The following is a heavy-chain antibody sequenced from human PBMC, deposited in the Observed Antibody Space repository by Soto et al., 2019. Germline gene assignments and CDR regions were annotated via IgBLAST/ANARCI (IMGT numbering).Heavy chain of an antibody. J-gene: IGHJ6*02. V-gene: IGHV1-69*06. Sequence: QVQLVQSGAEVKRPGSSVKVSCKASGGTFSNSTISWVRQAPGQGLEWMGGVIPIFGTAIYAQKFQGRVRITADKSTSTAYMELSRLGSEDTAVYYCAGGRRDGYNLPYYYGMDVWGQGTTVTVSS. CDR3: AGGRRDGYNLPYYYGMDV. CDR2: VIPIFGTA. D-gene: IGHD5-12*01. CDR1: GGTFSNST.